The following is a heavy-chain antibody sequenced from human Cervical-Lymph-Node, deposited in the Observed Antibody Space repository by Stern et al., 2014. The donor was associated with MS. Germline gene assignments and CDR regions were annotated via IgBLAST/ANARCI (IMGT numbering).Heavy chain of an antibody. CDR3: ARGSR. J-gene: IGHJ4*02. Sequence: EVQLVQSRGGLVQPGGSLRLSCVGSGFTFRNYAMHWVRQAPGKGLEYVSAITSDGGSTYYAKFVKGRFTISRDNAKNTLYLQMGRLRGDDMAVYYCARGSRWGQGTLVTVSS. CDR1: GFTFRNYA. V-gene: IGHV3-64*01. CDR2: ITSDGGST.